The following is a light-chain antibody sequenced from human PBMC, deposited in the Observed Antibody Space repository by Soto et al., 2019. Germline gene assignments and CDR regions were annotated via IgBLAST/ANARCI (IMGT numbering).Light chain of an antibody. CDR3: EQYNSYPWT. CDR1: QSISSW. CDR2: DAS. Sequence: DIQMTQSPSTLSASVGDRVTITCRASQSISSWLAWYQQKPGKAPKLLIYDASSLESGVPSRFSGSGSGTAFTLTISSLQPDDFATYYCEQYNSYPWTFGQGTVVEIK. V-gene: IGKV1-5*01. J-gene: IGKJ1*01.